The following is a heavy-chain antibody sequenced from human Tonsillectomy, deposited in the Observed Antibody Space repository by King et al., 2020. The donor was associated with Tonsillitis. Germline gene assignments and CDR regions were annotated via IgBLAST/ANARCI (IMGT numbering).Heavy chain of an antibody. CDR3: ARGPYYYGSGSYYVFDY. Sequence: VQLQQWGAGLLKPSETLSLTCAVYGGSFSGYYWSWLRQPPGKGLEWIGEINHSGSTNYNPSLKSRVTISVDTSKNQFSLKLSSVTAADTAVYYCARGPYYYGSGSYYVFDYWGQGTLVTVSS. V-gene: IGHV4-34*01. CDR1: GGSFSGYY. J-gene: IGHJ4*02. CDR2: INHSGST. D-gene: IGHD3-10*01.